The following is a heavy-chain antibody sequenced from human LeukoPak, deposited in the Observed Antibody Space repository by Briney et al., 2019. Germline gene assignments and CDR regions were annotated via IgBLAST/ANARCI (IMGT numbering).Heavy chain of an antibody. V-gene: IGHV4-38-2*01. CDR3: ARVVSQAAPDWYMDV. J-gene: IGHJ2*01. D-gene: IGHD2-21*01. CDR1: GYAIHSIHY. Sequence: PSETLSLTCDVSGYAIHSIHYWGWIRQPPGRGLQWIGHVNFHGTSAYNASLRGRVTISIEASKNRFSLRLTSVTGADAAIYYCARVVSQAAPDWYMDVWGGGTVVIVSS. CDR2: VNFHGTS.